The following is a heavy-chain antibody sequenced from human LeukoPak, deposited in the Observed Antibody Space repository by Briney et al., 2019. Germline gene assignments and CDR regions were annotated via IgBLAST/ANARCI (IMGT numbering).Heavy chain of an antibody. CDR3: ASQTPPYGMDV. Sequence: SSETLSLTCTVSGGSISSYYWSWIRQPPGKGLEWIGYIYDSGSTNYNPSLKSRVTTSVDTSKNQFSLKLSSVTAADTAVYYCASQTPPYGMDVWGQGTTVTVSS. J-gene: IGHJ6*02. V-gene: IGHV4-59*01. CDR1: GGSISSYY. CDR2: IYDSGST.